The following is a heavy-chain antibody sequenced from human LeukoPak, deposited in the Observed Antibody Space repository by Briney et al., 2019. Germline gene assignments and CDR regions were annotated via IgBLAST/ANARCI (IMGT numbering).Heavy chain of an antibody. D-gene: IGHD6-13*01. V-gene: IGHV4-38-2*02. CDR2: INHSGST. J-gene: IGHJ4*02. CDR1: GYSISSGFY. Sequence: SETLSLTCSVSGYSISSGFYWGWIRQPPGRGLEWIGEINHSGSTNYNPSLKSRVTISVDTSKNQFSLKLSSVTAADTAVYYCARRGGIAAAGTQRGFDYWGQGTLVTVSS. CDR3: ARRGGIAAAGTQRGFDY.